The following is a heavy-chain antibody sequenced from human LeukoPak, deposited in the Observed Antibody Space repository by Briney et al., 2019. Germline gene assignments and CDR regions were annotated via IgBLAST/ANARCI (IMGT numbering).Heavy chain of an antibody. CDR1: GFTFSSYG. CDR3: AKDRGYCSGGSCYEYYFDY. J-gene: IGHJ4*02. V-gene: IGHV3-30*18. D-gene: IGHD2-15*01. Sequence: PGGSLRPSCAASGFTFSSYGMHWVRQAPGKGLEWVAVISYDGSNKYYADSVKGRFTIPRDNSKNTLYLQMNSLRAEDTAVYYCAKDRGYCSGGSCYEYYFDYWGQGTLVTVSS. CDR2: ISYDGSNK.